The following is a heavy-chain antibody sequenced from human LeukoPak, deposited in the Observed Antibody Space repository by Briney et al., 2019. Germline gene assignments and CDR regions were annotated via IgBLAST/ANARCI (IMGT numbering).Heavy chain of an antibody. CDR1: RFTFSSHW. CDR3: ATSNGHLDN. CDR2: IKQDGSEK. V-gene: IGHV3-7*01. Sequence: GGSLRLSCAASRFTFSSHWMGWVRQAPGKGLEWVGNIKQDGSEKYYVDSVKGRFTISRDNAKNSLYLQMNSLRAEDTAVYYCATSNGHLDNWGQGTLVTVSS. J-gene: IGHJ4*02. D-gene: IGHD2/OR15-2a*01.